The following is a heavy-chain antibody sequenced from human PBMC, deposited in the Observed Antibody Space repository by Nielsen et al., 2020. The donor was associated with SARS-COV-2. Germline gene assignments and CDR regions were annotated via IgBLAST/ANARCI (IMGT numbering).Heavy chain of an antibody. V-gene: IGHV3-13*04. CDR1: GFTFSSYD. Sequence: GESLKISCAASGFTFSSYDMHWVRQATGKGLEWVSAIGTAGDTYYADSVKGRFTISRDNSKNTLYLQMNSLRAEDTAVYYCAKGEVGATPDAFDIWGQGTMVTVSS. CDR2: IGTAGDT. D-gene: IGHD1-26*01. CDR3: AKGEVGATPDAFDI. J-gene: IGHJ3*02.